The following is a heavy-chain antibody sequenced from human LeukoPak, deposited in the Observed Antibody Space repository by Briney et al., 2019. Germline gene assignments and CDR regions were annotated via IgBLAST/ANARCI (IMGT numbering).Heavy chain of an antibody. D-gene: IGHD2-15*01. CDR1: GYTLTELS. Sequence: ASVKVSCKVSGYTLTELSMHWVRQAPGKGLEWMGGFDPDDGETIYAQKFQGRVTMTEDTSTDTAYMELSSLRSEDTAVYYCATERYCSGGSCYSANWFDPWGQGTLVTVSS. CDR3: ATERYCSGGSCYSANWFDP. J-gene: IGHJ5*02. CDR2: FDPDDGET. V-gene: IGHV1-24*01.